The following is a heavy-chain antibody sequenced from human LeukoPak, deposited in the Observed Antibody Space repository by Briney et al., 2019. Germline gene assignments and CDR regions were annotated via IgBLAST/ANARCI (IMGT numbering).Heavy chain of an antibody. J-gene: IGHJ5*02. CDR2: IYHSGST. CDR1: GYSISSGYY. CDR3: ARGPRYFDWTTNWFDP. D-gene: IGHD3-9*01. Sequence: LETLSLTCTVSGYSISSGYYWGWIRQPPGKGLEWIGSIYHSGSTYYNPSLKSRVTISVDTSKNQFSLKLSSVTAADTAVYYCARGPRYFDWTTNWFDPWGQGTLVTVSS. V-gene: IGHV4-38-2*02.